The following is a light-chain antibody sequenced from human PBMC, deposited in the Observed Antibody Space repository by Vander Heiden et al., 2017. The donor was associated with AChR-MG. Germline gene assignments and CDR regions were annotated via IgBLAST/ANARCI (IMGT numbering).Light chain of an antibody. CDR2: EAS. CDR1: QSVSSY. Sequence: EIVLTQSPATLSLSPGERATLSCRASQSVSSYVAWYQQKPGQARRLLIYEASNGATGIPARFSGSGSGTDFTLTISSREPEDFAVYYWQQRSNWPLTFGGGTKVEIK. J-gene: IGKJ4*01. V-gene: IGKV3-11*01. CDR3: QQRSNWPLT.